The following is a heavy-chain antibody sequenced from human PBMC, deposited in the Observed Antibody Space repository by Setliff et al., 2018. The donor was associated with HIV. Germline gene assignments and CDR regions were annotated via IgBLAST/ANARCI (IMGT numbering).Heavy chain of an antibody. Sequence: PGGSLRLSCEASGFPFSVHGMHWVRQSPGKGLEWLAVIWYDGSYKNYADSVKGRFTISRDNSKNTVFVQMNSLRADDTATYYCVRDLTTIVTRKVFDFWGQGTMVTV. CDR1: GFPFSVHG. D-gene: IGHD4-4*01. CDR2: IWYDGSYK. J-gene: IGHJ3*01. CDR3: VRDLTTIVTRKVFDF. V-gene: IGHV3-30*19.